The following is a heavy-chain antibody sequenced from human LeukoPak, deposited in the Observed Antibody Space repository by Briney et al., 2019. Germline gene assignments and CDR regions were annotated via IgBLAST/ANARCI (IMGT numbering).Heavy chain of an antibody. CDR2: ISGSGGST. J-gene: IGHJ4*02. CDR1: GFTFSSYW. V-gene: IGHV3-23*01. Sequence: GGSLRLSCAASGFTFSSYWMSWVRQAPGKGLEWVSAISGSGGSTYYADSVKGRFTISRDNSKNTLYLQMNSLRAEDTAVYYCAKYGYSGSYLFDYWGQGTLVTVSP. CDR3: AKYGYSGSYLFDY. D-gene: IGHD1-26*01.